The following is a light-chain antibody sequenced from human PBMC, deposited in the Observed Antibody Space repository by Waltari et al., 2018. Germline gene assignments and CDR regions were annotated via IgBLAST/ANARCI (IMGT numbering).Light chain of an antibody. CDR2: EGS. V-gene: IGLV2-8*01. Sequence: QSALTQPPSAAGSPGQSVTISCTGTSSDVGGYKYVPWYQQQPGKAPKVLIYEGSKRPSGVPDLFSGSKSGNTASLTVSGLQAEDEADYYCSSYAGSNNLVVFGGWTKLTVL. CDR3: SSYAGSNNLVV. J-gene: IGLJ2*01. CDR1: SSDVGGYKY.